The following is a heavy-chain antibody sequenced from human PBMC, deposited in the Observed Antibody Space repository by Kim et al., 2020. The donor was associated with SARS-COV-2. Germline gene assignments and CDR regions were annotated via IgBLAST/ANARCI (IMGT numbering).Heavy chain of an antibody. J-gene: IGHJ4*02. D-gene: IGHD3-3*02. Sequence: GGSLRLSCEASGFTFSSYAMSWVRQAPGKGLEWVSAISGSGGSTYYADSVKGRFTISRDNSKNTLYLQMNSLRAEDTAVYYCAKSFTHSGRVFDYWGQGTLVTVSS. CDR2: ISGSGGST. CDR3: AKSFTHSGRVFDY. V-gene: IGHV3-23*01. CDR1: GFTFSSYA.